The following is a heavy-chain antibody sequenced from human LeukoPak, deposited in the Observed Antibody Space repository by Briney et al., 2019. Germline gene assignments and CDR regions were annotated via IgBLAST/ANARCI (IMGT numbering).Heavy chain of an antibody. V-gene: IGHV4-59*08. Sequence: SETLSLTCTVSGDSISRYYWCWMRQPPGKGVEWLGYIYHSGNTNSNPSLKSRVTLSVDTTKNQFSLKLSSVTAADTAVYYCARSIIVGVAAGALDIWGQGTMVTVSS. CDR1: GDSISRYY. CDR3: ARSIIVGVAAGALDI. J-gene: IGHJ3*02. D-gene: IGHD2-21*02. CDR2: IYHSGNT.